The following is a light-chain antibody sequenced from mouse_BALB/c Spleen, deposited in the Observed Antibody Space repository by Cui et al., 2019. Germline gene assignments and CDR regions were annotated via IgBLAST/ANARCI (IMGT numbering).Light chain of an antibody. CDR2: YTY. CDR3: LQYDNLWT. Sequence: DIQMTQSPSSLSASLGGKVTITCKASQDTNMDIAWYQHQAGKGPRLLKHYTYTLQPGIPSRISGSGCGRVYSFSISKLEDEDSANYYCLQYDNLWTFGGGTKLEIK. CDR1: QDTNMD. J-gene: IGKJ1*01. V-gene: IGKV19-93*01.